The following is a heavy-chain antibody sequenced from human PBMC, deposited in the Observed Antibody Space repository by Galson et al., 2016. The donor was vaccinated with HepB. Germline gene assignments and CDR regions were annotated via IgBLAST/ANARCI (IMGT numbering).Heavy chain of an antibody. CDR1: GYTFTSYD. CDR3: ASGSSRPGTGPGTGSASYLYNWFDP. D-gene: IGHD3-10*01. Sequence: SVKVSCKASGYTFTSYDINWVRQATGQGPEWMGWMNPDSGNTGYAQKFQGRVTMTRSTSISTAYMELSSLRYEDTAVYYCASGSSRPGTGPGTGSASYLYNWFDPWGQGTLVTVSS. V-gene: IGHV1-8*01. CDR2: MNPDSGNT. J-gene: IGHJ5*02.